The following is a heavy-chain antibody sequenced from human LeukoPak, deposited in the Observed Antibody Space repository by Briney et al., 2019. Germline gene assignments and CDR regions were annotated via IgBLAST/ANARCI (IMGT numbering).Heavy chain of an antibody. CDR2: IYWNDHK. V-gene: IGHV2-5*01. J-gene: IGHJ4*02. CDR3: ARTVAIAPPFDY. CDR1: GCSLSTSGVG. Sequence: SGPTLLKPTPTLTLTCTFSGCSLSTSGVGVGWIRQPPGKALEWIYLIYWNDHKRYSPSLKSRLTITKDTSKNPVGLTMTNMDPVDTATYYCARTVAIAPPFDYWGQGTLVTVSS. D-gene: IGHD2-21*01.